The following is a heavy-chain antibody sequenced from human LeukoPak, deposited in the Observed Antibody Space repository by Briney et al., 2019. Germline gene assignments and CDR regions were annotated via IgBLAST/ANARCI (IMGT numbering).Heavy chain of an antibody. J-gene: IGHJ5*02. V-gene: IGHV4-59*01. CDR1: XDSIXXXX. CDR2: XYYSGST. CDR3: ARGGAGNCGGACXXNXFDX. Sequence: SLTXTXSXDSIXXXXXSXXXXXPXXGXEWXXXXYYSGSTNYNPSLKSRVTISVDTSKNQFSLKLNSVTAADTAVVXCARGGAGNCGGACXXNXFDXWXQG. D-gene: IGHD2-21*02.